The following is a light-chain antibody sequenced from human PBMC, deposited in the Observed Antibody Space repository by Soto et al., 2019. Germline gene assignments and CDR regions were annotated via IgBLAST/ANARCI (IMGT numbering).Light chain of an antibody. CDR1: SGHSSYA. V-gene: IGLV4-69*01. Sequence: QSVLTQSPSASASLGASVKLTCTLSSGHSSYAIAWHQQQPEKGPRYLMKLNSDGSHSKGDGIPDRFSGSSSGAERYLTFSSLQSEDEADYCCQTWVTGIQIFGGGTKLTVL. CDR3: QTWVTGIQI. CDR2: LNSDGSH. J-gene: IGLJ2*01.